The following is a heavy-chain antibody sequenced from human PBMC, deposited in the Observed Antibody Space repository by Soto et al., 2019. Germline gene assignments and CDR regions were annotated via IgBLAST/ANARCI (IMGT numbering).Heavy chain of an antibody. CDR3: APVPIDGHVDS. CDR1: GGSVSSGRYY. V-gene: IGHV4-61*01. CDR2: IFHSGTT. J-gene: IGHJ4*02. Sequence: SETLSLTCTVSGGSVSSGRYYWSWIRQPPGKGLEWIGNIFHSGTTNYNASLKSRVSISVDTPTNQFSLKLRSVTAADTAVYYCAPVPIDGHVDSWGQANPITV. D-gene: IGHD1-1*01.